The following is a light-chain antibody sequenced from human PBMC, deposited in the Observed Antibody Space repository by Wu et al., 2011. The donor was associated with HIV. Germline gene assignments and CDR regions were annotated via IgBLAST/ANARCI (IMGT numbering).Light chain of an antibody. Sequence: EIVMTQSPATLSVSPGERATLSCRASQSVSNNLAWYQQKPGQAPRLLIYGASTRATGIPARFSGSGSGTDFTLTISSLEPEDFAVYYCQQRSNWPRITFGQGTRLEIK. CDR3: QQRSNWPRIT. CDR1: QSVSNN. CDR2: GAS. V-gene: IGKV3-15*01. J-gene: IGKJ5*01.